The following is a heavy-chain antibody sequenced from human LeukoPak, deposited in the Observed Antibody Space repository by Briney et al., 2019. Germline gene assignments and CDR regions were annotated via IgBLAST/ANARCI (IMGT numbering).Heavy chain of an antibody. J-gene: IGHJ4*02. CDR1: GGTFSSYA. V-gene: IGHV1-69*04. CDR3: ARGARSGYDSRFDY. Sequence: SVKVSCKASGGTFSSYAIGWVRQASGQGIEWIGRMIPIFGIANYAQKFQGRVTITADKSTSTAYMELSTLRSEDTAVYYCARGARSGYDSRFDYWGQGTLVTVSS. D-gene: IGHD5-12*01. CDR2: MIPIFGIA.